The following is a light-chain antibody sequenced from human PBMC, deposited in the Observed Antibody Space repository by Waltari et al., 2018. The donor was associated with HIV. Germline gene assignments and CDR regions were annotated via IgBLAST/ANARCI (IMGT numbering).Light chain of an antibody. V-gene: IGLV2-14*01. J-gene: IGLJ2*01. CDR1: SSDIADYNY. CDR2: EVN. CDR3: SSYTSGSTI. Sequence: QSALTQPASVSGSPGQSITISCSGASSDIADYNYVSWYQQHRGKAPQLMIFEVNKRPSGVSNRFSASKSGYTASLTISGLQAEDEADYYCSSYTSGSTIFGGGTKLTVL.